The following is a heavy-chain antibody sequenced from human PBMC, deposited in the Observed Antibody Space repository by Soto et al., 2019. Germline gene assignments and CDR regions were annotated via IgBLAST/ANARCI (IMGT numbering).Heavy chain of an antibody. V-gene: IGHV1-46*03. J-gene: IGHJ3*01. CDR2: IYPRGGST. CDR3: GSVFGGAGGGKDNRGVLDV. CDR1: GYTFTSYY. Sequence: ASVKGSCKASGYTFTSYYMHWVRQAPGQGLEWMGRIYPRGGSTDNAQKFQDRVTMTRDTSTSTVYMELSGLRSEDTAVYYCGSVFGGAGGGKDNRGVLDVGGKGTMVPVS. D-gene: IGHD3-16*01.